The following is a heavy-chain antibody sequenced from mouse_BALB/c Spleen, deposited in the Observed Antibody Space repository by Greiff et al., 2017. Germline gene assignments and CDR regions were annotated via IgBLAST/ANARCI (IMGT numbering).Heavy chain of an antibody. D-gene: IGHD2-1*01. CDR3: EVYGNYDLYYAMDY. CDR2: IRSKSNNYAT. Sequence: DVMLVESGGGLVQPKGSLKLSCAASGFTFNTYAMNWVRQAPGKGLEWVARIRSKSNNYATYYADSVKDRFTISRDDSQSMLYLQMNNLKTEDTAMYYCEVYGNYDLYYAMDYWGQGTSVTVSS. J-gene: IGHJ4*01. V-gene: IGHV10-1*02. CDR1: GFTFNTYA.